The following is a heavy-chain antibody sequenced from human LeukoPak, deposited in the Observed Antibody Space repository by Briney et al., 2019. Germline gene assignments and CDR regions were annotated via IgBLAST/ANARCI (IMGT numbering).Heavy chain of an antibody. CDR2: ISGSGGNT. Sequence: GGSLRLSCAASGFTVSSYAMSWVRHAPGKGREWVSAISGSGGNTYYADSVKGRFTISRDNSKSPLYLQMNSLRDEDTGVYYCAKVTWPYGDYVLDAFDIWGQGPMVTVSS. CDR3: AKVTWPYGDYVLDAFDI. V-gene: IGHV3-23*01. D-gene: IGHD4-17*01. CDR1: GFTVSSYA. J-gene: IGHJ3*02.